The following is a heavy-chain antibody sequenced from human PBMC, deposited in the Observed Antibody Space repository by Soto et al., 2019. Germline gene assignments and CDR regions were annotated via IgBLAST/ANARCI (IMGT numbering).Heavy chain of an antibody. Sequence: GGSLRLSCAASGFTFRSYWMHWVRQAPGKGLVWVARINSDGSGTSYPDSVKCRFTISRDNGKNTLYLQMNSLKTEDTAVYYCTTGDGYYDILIGYYSSLDFDYWGQGTLVTVSS. V-gene: IGHV3-74*01. J-gene: IGHJ4*02. CDR3: TTGDGYYDILIGYYSSLDFDY. CDR2: INSDGSGT. CDR1: GFTFRSYW. D-gene: IGHD3-9*01.